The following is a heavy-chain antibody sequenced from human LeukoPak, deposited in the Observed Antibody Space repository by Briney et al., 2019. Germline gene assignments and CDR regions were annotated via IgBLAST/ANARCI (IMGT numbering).Heavy chain of an antibody. CDR3: ARGGGLDV. D-gene: IGHD3-16*01. V-gene: IGHV3-7*03. CDR2: INHNGNVN. J-gene: IGHJ6*02. Sequence: GGSLRLSCEASGFTFSSYWMNWARQAPGKGLEWVASINHNGNVNYYVDSVKGRFTISRDNAKNSLYLQMSNLRAEDMAVYFCARGGGLDVWGQGATVTVSS. CDR1: GFTFSSYW.